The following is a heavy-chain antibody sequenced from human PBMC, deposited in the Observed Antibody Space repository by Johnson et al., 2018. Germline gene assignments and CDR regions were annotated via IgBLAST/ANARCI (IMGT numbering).Heavy chain of an antibody. J-gene: IGHJ6*02. CDR3: VRGGTSNWVGSGLAV. D-gene: IGHD7-27*01. Sequence: VQLVQSGGGLVQPGGSLRLSCAASGFTFTSYWMSWVRQAPGKGLEWVANIKQDGSEQYYADSVKGRFTISRDNSKKTLYLQMNSLRAEDTAIYYCVRGGTSNWVGSGLAVWGQGTTVTVSS. V-gene: IGHV3-7*01. CDR1: GFTFTSYW. CDR2: IKQDGSEQ.